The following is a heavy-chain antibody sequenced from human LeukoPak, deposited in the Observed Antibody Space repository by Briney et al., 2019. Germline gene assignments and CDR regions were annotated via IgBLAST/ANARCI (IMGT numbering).Heavy chain of an antibody. J-gene: IGHJ3*02. CDR3: ARALWVSSPGDAFDI. CDR2: IYHSGST. D-gene: IGHD6-13*01. Sequence: PSETLSLTCAVSGGSISSSNWWSWVRQPPGKGLEWIGEIYHSGSTNYNPSLKSRVTISVDKSKNQFSLKLSSVTAADTAVYYCARALWVSSPGDAFDIWGQGTMVTASS. CDR1: GGSISSSNW. V-gene: IGHV4-4*02.